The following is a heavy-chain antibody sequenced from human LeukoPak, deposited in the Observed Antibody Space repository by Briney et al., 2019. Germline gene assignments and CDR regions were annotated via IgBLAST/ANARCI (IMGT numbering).Heavy chain of an antibody. CDR2: IHHSGST. D-gene: IGHD3-9*01. CDR1: GDSISSSNW. Sequence: SETLSLTCAVSGDSISSSNWWTWVRQPPGKGLEWIGEIHHSGSTHYNPSLKNRVTISVDTSKNQFSLKLSSVTAADTAVYYCAKGGQGVILTYFDYWGQGTLVTVSS. CDR3: AKGGQGVILTYFDY. J-gene: IGHJ4*02. V-gene: IGHV4-4*02.